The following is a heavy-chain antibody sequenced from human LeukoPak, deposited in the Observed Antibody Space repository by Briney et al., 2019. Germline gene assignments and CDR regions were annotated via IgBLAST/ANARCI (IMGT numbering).Heavy chain of an antibody. CDR2: LTGSGGNT. D-gene: IGHD3-10*01. J-gene: IGHJ6*03. Sequence: GGSLRLSCAASGFTFSSYAMSWVRQAPGTGLEWVSGLTGSGGNTYYADYVKGRFTIYRDNSKNTLSLQMNSLRAEDAAVYYCVKFRGIQHYNYHMDVWGKGTTVSVSS. CDR3: VKFRGIQHYNYHMDV. CDR1: GFTFSSYA. V-gene: IGHV3-23*01.